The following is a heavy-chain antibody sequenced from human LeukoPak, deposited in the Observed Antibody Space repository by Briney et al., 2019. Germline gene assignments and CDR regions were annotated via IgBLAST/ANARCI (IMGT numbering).Heavy chain of an antibody. D-gene: IGHD2-15*01. J-gene: IGHJ4*02. CDR2: IYYSGST. CDR3: ARTYCSGGSCYSDY. Sequence: PSETLSLTCTVSGGSISSSSYYWGWIRQPPGKGLEWIGSIYYSGSTNYNPSLKSRVTISVDTSKNQFSLKLSSVTAADTAVYYCARTYCSGGSCYSDYWGQGTLVTVSS. CDR1: GGSISSSSYY. V-gene: IGHV4-39*07.